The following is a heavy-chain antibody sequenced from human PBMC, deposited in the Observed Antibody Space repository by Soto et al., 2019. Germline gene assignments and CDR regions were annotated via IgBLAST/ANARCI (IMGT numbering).Heavy chain of an antibody. V-gene: IGHV4-39*01. CDR2: IYYSGST. J-gene: IGHJ4*02. CDR3: ARLHIVVVPAAITFDY. Sequence: QLQLQESDPGLVKPSETLSLTCTVSGGSISSSSYYWGWIRQPPGKGLEWIGSIYYSGSTYYNPSLKSRVTISVDTSKNQFSLKLSSVTAADTAVYYCARLHIVVVPAAITFDYWGQGTLVTVSS. D-gene: IGHD2-2*01. CDR1: GGSISSSSYY.